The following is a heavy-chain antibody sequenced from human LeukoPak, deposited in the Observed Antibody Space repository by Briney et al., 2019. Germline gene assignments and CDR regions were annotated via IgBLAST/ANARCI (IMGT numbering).Heavy chain of an antibody. J-gene: IGHJ4*02. CDR1: GASISSGGYS. V-gene: IGHV4-30-2*01. Sequence: SETLSLTCAVSGASISSGGYSWSWIRQPPGKGLEWIGYIYHSGSTYYNPSPKSRVAISVDRSKNQFSLKLSSVTAADTAVYYCARVRGLYYFDYWGQGTLVTVSS. CDR2: IYHSGST. CDR3: ARVRGLYYFDY. D-gene: IGHD5-12*01.